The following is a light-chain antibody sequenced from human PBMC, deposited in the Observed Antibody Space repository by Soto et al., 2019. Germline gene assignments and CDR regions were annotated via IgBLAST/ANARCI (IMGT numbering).Light chain of an antibody. V-gene: IGKV1-5*03. CDR1: QSISSW. Sequence: IHMTQSPSTLSASVVHRVTITCRASQSISSWLAWYQQKPGKAPKLLIYKASTLKSGVPSRFSGSGSGTEFTLTISSLQPDDFATYYCQHYNSYSEAFGQGTKVDIK. J-gene: IGKJ1*01. CDR2: KAS. CDR3: QHYNSYSEA.